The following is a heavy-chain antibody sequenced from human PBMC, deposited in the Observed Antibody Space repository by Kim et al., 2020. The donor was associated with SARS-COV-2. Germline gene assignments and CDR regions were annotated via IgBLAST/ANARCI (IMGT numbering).Heavy chain of an antibody. Sequence: GGSLRLSCAASGFNFADYTMNWVRQAPWKGLEWVTAIGGNSEYIFYSDSVKGRFTVSRDNVKKSAFLEMSSLGAEDTAVYYCARETAVRSVIPSAFDIWGQGTTVIVSS. V-gene: IGHV3-21*01. CDR1: GFNFADYT. D-gene: IGHD3-10*02. J-gene: IGHJ3*02. CDR2: IGGNSEYI. CDR3: ARETAVRSVIPSAFDI.